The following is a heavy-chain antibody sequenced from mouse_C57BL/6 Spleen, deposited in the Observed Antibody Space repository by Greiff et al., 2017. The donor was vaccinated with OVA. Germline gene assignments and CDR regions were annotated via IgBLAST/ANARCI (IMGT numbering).Heavy chain of an antibody. J-gene: IGHJ1*03. V-gene: IGHV3-6*01. Sequence: EVQVVESGPGLVKPSQSLSLTCSVTGYSITSGYYWNWIRQFPGNKLEWMGYISYDGSNNYNPSLKNRISITRDTSKNQFFLKLNSVTTEDTATYYCARPYGYDGYFDVWGTGTTVTVSS. CDR3: ARPYGYDGYFDV. CDR2: ISYDGSN. D-gene: IGHD2-2*01. CDR1: GYSITSGYY.